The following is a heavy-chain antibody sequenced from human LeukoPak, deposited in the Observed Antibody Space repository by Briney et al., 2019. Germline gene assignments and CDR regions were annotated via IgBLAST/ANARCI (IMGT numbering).Heavy chain of an antibody. CDR3: AKDREDIVVVPAAGGGYYFYYYGMDV. Sequence: AISGSGGGTYYADSVKGRFTISRDNSKNTLYLQMNSLRAEDTAVYYCAKDREDIVVVPAAGGGYYFYYYGMDVWGQGTTVTVSS. CDR2: ISGSGGGT. V-gene: IGHV3-23*01. D-gene: IGHD2-2*01. J-gene: IGHJ6*02.